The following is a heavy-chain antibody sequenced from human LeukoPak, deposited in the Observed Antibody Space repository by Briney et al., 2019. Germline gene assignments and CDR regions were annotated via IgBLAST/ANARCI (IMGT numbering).Heavy chain of an antibody. J-gene: IGHJ4*02. V-gene: IGHV3-23*01. CDR1: GVTFCSFA. D-gene: IGHD4-17*01. CDR3: AKARSSTVTTSFDY. Sequence: GGSLRLSSAASGVTFCSFAMTWVRHAPGEGLEWGSTISGSGGRTYYADSVKGWFTISRDNSKNTLYLQMNSLRAEDTAVYYCAKARSSTVTTSFDYWGQGTLVTVSS. CDR2: ISGSGGRT.